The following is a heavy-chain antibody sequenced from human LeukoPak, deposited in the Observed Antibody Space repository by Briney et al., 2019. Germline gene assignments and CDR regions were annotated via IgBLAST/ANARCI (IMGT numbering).Heavy chain of an antibody. J-gene: IGHJ4*02. Sequence: SETLSLTCTVSGGSFSSGAYYWSWIRQHPGKGLEWIGYIYYSGTTYYNASLKSRVTISFDTSNNRFSLKLTSMTAADTAIYFCARVDMATIFDYWGQGALVTVSS. CDR3: ARVDMATIFDY. CDR1: GGSFSSGAYY. CDR2: IYYSGTT. D-gene: IGHD5-24*01. V-gene: IGHV4-31*02.